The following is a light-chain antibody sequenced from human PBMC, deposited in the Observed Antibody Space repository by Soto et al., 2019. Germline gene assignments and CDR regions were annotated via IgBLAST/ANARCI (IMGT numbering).Light chain of an antibody. V-gene: IGLV2-14*01. J-gene: IGLJ3*02. CDR3: SSYTSSSLWV. Sequence: QSALTQPASVSGSPGQSITISCTGTSSDVGGYNYVSWYQQHPGKAPKLMIYDVRNRPSGVSNRFSGSKSGNTASLTISGLQAEDEADYYCSSYTSSSLWVFGGGTKLTVL. CDR1: SSDVGGYNY. CDR2: DVR.